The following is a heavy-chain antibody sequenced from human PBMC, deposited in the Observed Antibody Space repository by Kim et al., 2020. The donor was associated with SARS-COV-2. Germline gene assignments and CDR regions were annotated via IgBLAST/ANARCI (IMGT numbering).Heavy chain of an antibody. D-gene: IGHD5-12*01. V-gene: IGHV4-59*01. CDR1: GGSISSYY. Sequence: SETLSLTCTVSGGSISSYYWNWIRQPPGKGLEWIGYVFYSGTTSYNPSLKSRVTTSVDTSKNQFFLNLSSLTAADTAVYYCAGGGYVPGVDYWGQGTQVTVSS. CDR3: AGGGYVPGVDY. CDR2: VFYSGTT. J-gene: IGHJ4*02.